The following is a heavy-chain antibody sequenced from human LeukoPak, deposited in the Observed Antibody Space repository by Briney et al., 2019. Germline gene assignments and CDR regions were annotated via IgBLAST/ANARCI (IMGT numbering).Heavy chain of an antibody. CDR2: INPSGGST. J-gene: IGHJ4*02. Sequence: ASVKVSCKASGYTFTSYYMHWVRQAPGQGLEWMGIINPSGGSTSYAQKFQGRVTMTRDTSTSTVYMELSSLRSEDTAVYYCARDFSGDYVWGSYTIDYWGQGTLVTVSS. D-gene: IGHD3-16*01. CDR3: ARDFSGDYVWGSYTIDY. V-gene: IGHV1-46*01. CDR1: GYTFTSYY.